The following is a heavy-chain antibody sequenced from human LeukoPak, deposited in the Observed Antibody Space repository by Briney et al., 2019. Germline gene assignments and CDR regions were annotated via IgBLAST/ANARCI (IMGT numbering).Heavy chain of an antibody. CDR1: GFTFSSYS. J-gene: IGHJ4*02. D-gene: IGHD3-16*02. CDR2: ISSSGSHM. CDR3: ARLTFGGVIGFDY. Sequence: PGGSLRLSCAASGFTFSSYSMNWVRQAPGKGLEWVSSISSSGSHMYYADPVKGRFTISRDNAKNSLYLQMNSLSAEDTAVYYCARLTFGGVIGFDYWGQGTLVTVSS. V-gene: IGHV3-21*01.